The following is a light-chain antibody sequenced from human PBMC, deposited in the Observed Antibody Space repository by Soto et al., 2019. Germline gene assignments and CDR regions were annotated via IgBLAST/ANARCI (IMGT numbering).Light chain of an antibody. CDR2: AAS. Sequence: DIQMTQSPSTLSASVGDTVTITCRASESIDNWLAWYEQKPGKDPKLLIFAASTLIRGVPSRFIGRGSGTEFTLTISSLQVDDYANFYCQQYHTDWTFGQGTKVEIK. V-gene: IGKV1-5*01. J-gene: IGKJ1*01. CDR1: ESIDNW. CDR3: QQYHTDWT.